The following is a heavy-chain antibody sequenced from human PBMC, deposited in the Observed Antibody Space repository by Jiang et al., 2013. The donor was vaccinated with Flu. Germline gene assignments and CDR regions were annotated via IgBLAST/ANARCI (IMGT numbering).Heavy chain of an antibody. CDR2: IIPILGIA. CDR3: ARPDYYDSSGSDAFDI. J-gene: IGHJ3*02. V-gene: IGHV1-69*02. D-gene: IGHD3-22*01. Sequence: SSYTISWVRQAPGQGLEWMGRIIPILGIANYAQKFQGRVTITADKSTSTAYMELSSLRSEDTAVYYCARPDYYDSSGSDAFDIWGQGTMVTVSS. CDR1: SSYT.